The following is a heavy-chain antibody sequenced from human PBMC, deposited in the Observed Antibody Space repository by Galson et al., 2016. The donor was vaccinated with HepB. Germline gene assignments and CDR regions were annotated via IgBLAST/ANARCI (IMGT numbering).Heavy chain of an antibody. Sequence: SLRLSCAASGFTFSSYWMSWVRQAPGKGLEWVANIKQDGSKTYYVDSVKGRVTISRDHAKNSLYLQMNSLRAEDTAVYYCARHIVVVVVANMNAFDIWGQGTLVTVAS. J-gene: IGHJ4*02. CDR1: GFTFSSYW. CDR3: ARHIVVVVVANMNAFDI. V-gene: IGHV3-7*01. CDR2: IKQDGSKT. D-gene: IGHD2-15*01.